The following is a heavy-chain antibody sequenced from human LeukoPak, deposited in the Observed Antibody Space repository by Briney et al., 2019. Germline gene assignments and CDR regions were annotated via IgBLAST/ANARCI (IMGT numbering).Heavy chain of an antibody. J-gene: IGHJ6*02. CDR3: ARAGDMDV. Sequence: GGSLRLSCAASGFTFRDYYMNWIRQAPGKGLEWISYISGVGSPKNYADSVKGRFTVSRDNAKNSMYLQINSLRVEDTAVYYCARAGDMDVWGRGTTLTVSS. V-gene: IGHV3-11*01. CDR1: GFTFRDYY. CDR2: ISGVGSPK.